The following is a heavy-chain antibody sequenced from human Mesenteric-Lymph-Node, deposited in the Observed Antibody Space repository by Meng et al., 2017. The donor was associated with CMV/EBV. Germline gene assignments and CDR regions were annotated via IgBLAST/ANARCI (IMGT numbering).Heavy chain of an antibody. Sequence: ISGDSVSSNSAAWNWSRQSPSRGLEWLGRTYYRSKWYNDYAVSVKSRITINPDTSKNQFSLQLNSVTPEDTAVYYCARDRWAAGSFDYWGQGTLVTVSS. CDR1: GDSVSSNSAA. D-gene: IGHD6-13*01. V-gene: IGHV6-1*01. J-gene: IGHJ4*02. CDR2: TYYRSKWYN. CDR3: ARDRWAAGSFDY.